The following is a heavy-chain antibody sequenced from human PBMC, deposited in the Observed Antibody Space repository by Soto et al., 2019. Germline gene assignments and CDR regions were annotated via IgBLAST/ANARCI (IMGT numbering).Heavy chain of an antibody. Sequence: GGSLRLSCAASGFTFSGSSIHWVRQASGKGLEWVGRIRSKGYNYATAYAASVEGRFIISRDDSMNTAFLQMHSLKTEDTAVYYCTADLPAFIPQVDSWG. D-gene: IGHD3-3*01. CDR3: TADLPAFIPQVDS. CDR1: GFTFSGSS. V-gene: IGHV3-73*01. J-gene: IGHJ5*01. CDR2: IRSKGYNYAT.